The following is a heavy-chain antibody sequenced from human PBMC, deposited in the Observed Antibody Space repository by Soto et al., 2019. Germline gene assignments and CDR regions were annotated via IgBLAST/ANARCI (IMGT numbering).Heavy chain of an antibody. V-gene: IGHV3-30-3*01. D-gene: IGHD6-19*01. CDR1: GFSFSNSA. CDR2: ISFDGNNK. Sequence: GGSLRLSCAASGFSFSNSAMQWVRQAPGKGLEWVAGISFDGNNKYYADSVKGRFTISRDNSKNTLYLQMNRPRAEDTAVYYCAREYSSGWFDYWGQGTLVTV. J-gene: IGHJ4*02. CDR3: AREYSSGWFDY.